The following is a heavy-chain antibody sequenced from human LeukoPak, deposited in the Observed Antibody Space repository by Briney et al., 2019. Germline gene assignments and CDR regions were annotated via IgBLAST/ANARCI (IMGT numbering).Heavy chain of an antibody. CDR2: ISSSSSDI. J-gene: IGHJ4*02. CDR3: ARDIILLEFDY. CDR1: GFTFTSYS. D-gene: IGHD3-3*01. V-gene: IGHV3-21*01. Sequence: PGGSLRLSCAASGFTFTSYSMNSVRQAPGKGLEWVSSISSSSSDIYYADSVKGRFTISRDNAKNSMYLQMNSLRAEDKGGYYCARDIILLEFDYGGQGTLVTVSS.